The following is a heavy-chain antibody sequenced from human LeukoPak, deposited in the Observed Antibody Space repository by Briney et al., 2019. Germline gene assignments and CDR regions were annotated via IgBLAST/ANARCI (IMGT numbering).Heavy chain of an antibody. D-gene: IGHD5-18*01. J-gene: IGHJ3*02. CDR3: AGLPGGAFDI. CDR2: ISGSGGST. Sequence: TGGSLRLSCAASGFTFSSYAMSWVRQALGKGLEWVSVISGSGGSTYYADSVKGRFTISRDNSKNTLYLQMNSLRAEDRAVYYCAGLPGGAFDIWGQGTMVSVSS. CDR1: GFTFSSYA. V-gene: IGHV3-23*01.